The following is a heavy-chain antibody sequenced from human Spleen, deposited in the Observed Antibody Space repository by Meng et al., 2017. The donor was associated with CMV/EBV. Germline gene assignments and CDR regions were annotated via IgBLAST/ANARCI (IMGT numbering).Heavy chain of an antibody. CDR1: GGTLSNYA. CDR3: ARGGEGIDY. CDR2: INPNSGGT. J-gene: IGHJ4*02. Sequence: ASVKVSCKASGGTLSNYAISWVRQAPGQGLEWMGWINPNSGGTNYAQKFQGRVTMTRDTSISTAYMELSRLRSDDTAVYYCARGGEGIDYWGQGTLVTVSS. D-gene: IGHD3-10*01. V-gene: IGHV1-2*02.